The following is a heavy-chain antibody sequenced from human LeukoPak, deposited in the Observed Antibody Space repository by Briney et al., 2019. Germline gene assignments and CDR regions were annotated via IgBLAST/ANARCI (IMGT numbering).Heavy chain of an antibody. CDR2: ISGSGGST. J-gene: IGHJ4*02. Sequence: PGGTLRLSCAASGFTFSSYGMSWVRQAPGKGLEWVSAISGSGGSTYYADSVKGRFTISRDNSKNTLYLQMNSLRAEDTAVYYCAKGYIAVAGSLDYWGQGTLVTVSS. V-gene: IGHV3-23*01. D-gene: IGHD6-19*01. CDR3: AKGYIAVAGSLDY. CDR1: GFTFSSYG.